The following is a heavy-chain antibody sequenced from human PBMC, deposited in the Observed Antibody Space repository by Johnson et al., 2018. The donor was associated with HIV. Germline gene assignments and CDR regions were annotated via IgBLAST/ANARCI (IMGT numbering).Heavy chain of an antibody. CDR3: ARDPAIRWSEWDSSGYYSPDAFDI. D-gene: IGHD3-22*01. CDR2: ISYDGSNK. Sequence: QVQLVESGGGVVQPGRSLRLSCAASGFTFNSYPMHWVRQAPGKGLEWVAIISYDGSNKYYADSVKGRFTISRDNSKNTLYLQMNSLRPEDTAVYYCARDPAIRWSEWDSSGYYSPDAFDIWGQGTMVTVSS. CDR1: GFTFNSYP. V-gene: IGHV3-30*04. J-gene: IGHJ3*02.